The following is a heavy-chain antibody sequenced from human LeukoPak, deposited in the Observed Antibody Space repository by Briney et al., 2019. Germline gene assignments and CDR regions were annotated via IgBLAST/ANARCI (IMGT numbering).Heavy chain of an antibody. CDR1: GFTFSSYW. V-gene: IGHV3-7*01. CDR2: IKQDGSEK. Sequence: GGSLRLSCAASGFTFSSYWMSWVRQAPGKGLEWVANIKQDGSEKYYVDSVKGRFTISRDNAKNSLYLQMNSLRAEDTAVYYCARAGAYSSGPSGMDVWGQGTTVTVSS. D-gene: IGHD6-19*01. CDR3: ARAGAYSSGPSGMDV. J-gene: IGHJ6*02.